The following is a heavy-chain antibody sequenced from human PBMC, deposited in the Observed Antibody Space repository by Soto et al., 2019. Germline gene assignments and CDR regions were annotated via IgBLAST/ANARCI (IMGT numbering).Heavy chain of an antibody. D-gene: IGHD2-2*02. CDR3: ATQTIPFTWLY. CDR1: GCSISGYY. Sequence: PSETLSLTCTVSGCSISGYYWSWIRQPPGEGLEWIGYMYNTGSTVYNPSFESRVTMSVDTSKNQFSLKLTSVTAADTAVYYCATQTIPFTWLYWGQGILVTVSS. J-gene: IGHJ4*02. CDR2: MYNTGST. V-gene: IGHV4-59*12.